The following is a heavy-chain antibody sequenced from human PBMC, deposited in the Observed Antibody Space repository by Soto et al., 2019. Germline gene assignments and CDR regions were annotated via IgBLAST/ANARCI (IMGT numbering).Heavy chain of an antibody. J-gene: IGHJ6*02. CDR1: GYRFTSYG. CDR2: ISGYNGDA. CDR3: AKNGQPPYYYYGLDV. D-gene: IGHD2-8*01. V-gene: IGHV1-18*01. Sequence: ASVKVSCKASGYRFTSYGISWVRQAPGQGLEWMGWISGYNGDANYAQRFQGRVSMTIDTSTTTAYMELRTLTPDDTAVYYCAKNGQPPYYYYGLDVWGQGTTVTVSS.